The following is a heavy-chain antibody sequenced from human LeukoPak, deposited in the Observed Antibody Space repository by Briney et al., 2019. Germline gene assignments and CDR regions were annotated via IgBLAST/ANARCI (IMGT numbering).Heavy chain of an antibody. CDR2: INSDGIST. CDR1: GFTFSSYW. V-gene: IGHV3-74*01. D-gene: IGHD5-12*01. J-gene: IGHJ4*02. Sequence: GGSLRLSCAASGFTFSSYWMHWVRQAPGKGLVWVSRINSDGISTSYADSVKGRFTISRDNAKNTLYLQMNSLRTEDTAVYYCARPSSGYSGYDGGYYWGQGTLVTVSS. CDR3: ARPSSGYSGYDGGYY.